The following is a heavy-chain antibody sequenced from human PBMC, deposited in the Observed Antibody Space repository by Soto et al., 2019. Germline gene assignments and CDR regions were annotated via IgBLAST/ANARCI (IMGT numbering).Heavy chain of an antibody. CDR3: AKVKAYDFWSGYLDRYGMDV. Sequence: PGGSLRLSCAASGFTFDDYAMHWVRQAPGKGLEWVSGISWNSGSIGYADTVKGRFTISRDNAKNSLYLQMNSLRAEDTALYYCAKVKAYDFWSGYLDRYGMDVWGQGTTVTVSS. J-gene: IGHJ6*02. D-gene: IGHD3-3*01. CDR2: ISWNSGSI. CDR1: GFTFDDYA. V-gene: IGHV3-9*01.